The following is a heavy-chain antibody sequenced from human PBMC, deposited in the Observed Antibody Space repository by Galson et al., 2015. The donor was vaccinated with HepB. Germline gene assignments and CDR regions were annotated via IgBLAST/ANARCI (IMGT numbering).Heavy chain of an antibody. J-gene: IGHJ6*02. CDR3: AKGGQAPRKGPPGDYSYSGMDV. CDR1: GFTFSSYA. V-gene: IGHV3-23*01. CDR2: ISGSGGST. Sequence: SLRLSCAASGFTFSSYAMSWVRQAPGKGLEWVSAISGSGGSTYYADSVKGRLTISRDNSKNTLYLQMNSLRAEDTAVYYCAKGGQAPRKGPPGDYSYSGMDVCGPGTTVTVSS.